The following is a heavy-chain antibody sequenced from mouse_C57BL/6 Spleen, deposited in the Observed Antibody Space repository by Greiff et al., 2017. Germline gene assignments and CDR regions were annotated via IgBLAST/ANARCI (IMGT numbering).Heavy chain of an antibody. CDR3: ARHEDYYGSSHYAMDY. Sequence: QVQLKESGAELVKPGASVKLSCKASGYTFTEYTIHWVKQRSGQGLEWIGWFYPGSGSIKYNEKFKDKATLTADKSSSTVYMELSRLTSEDSAVYFCARHEDYYGSSHYAMDYWGQGTSVTVSS. CDR2: FYPGSGSI. J-gene: IGHJ4*01. V-gene: IGHV1-62-2*01. D-gene: IGHD1-1*01. CDR1: GYTFTEYT.